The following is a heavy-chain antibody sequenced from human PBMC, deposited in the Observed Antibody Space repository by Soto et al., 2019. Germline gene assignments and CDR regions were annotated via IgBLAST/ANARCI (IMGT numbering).Heavy chain of an antibody. D-gene: IGHD4-17*01. J-gene: IGHJ4*02. CDR2: VNSYNGVT. Sequence: QVQLVQSGAEVKKPGASVKVSCKASGYTFTSYGITWVRQAPGQGLEWMGWVNSYNGVTNNARRFQGRVTMTTDTSTSTVYMELRSLRSDDTVVYYCARDRQNYGSFDYWGQGALVTVSS. CDR1: GYTFTSYG. CDR3: ARDRQNYGSFDY. V-gene: IGHV1-18*01.